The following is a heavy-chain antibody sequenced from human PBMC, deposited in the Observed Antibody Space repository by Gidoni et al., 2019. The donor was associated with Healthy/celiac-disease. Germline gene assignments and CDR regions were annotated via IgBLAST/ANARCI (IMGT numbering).Heavy chain of an antibody. CDR3: TTGEAAAHCGGDCYPFDY. V-gene: IGHV3-15*01. CDR1: GFTFRNAW. Sequence: EVQLVESGGGLVKPGGSLRLSCAASGFTFRNAWMSWVRQAPGKGLEWVGRIKSKTDGGTTDYAAPVKGRFTISRDDSKNTLYLQMNSLKTEDTAVYYCTTGEAAAHCGGDCYPFDYWGQGTLVTVSS. CDR2: IKSKTDGGTT. J-gene: IGHJ4*02. D-gene: IGHD2-21*02.